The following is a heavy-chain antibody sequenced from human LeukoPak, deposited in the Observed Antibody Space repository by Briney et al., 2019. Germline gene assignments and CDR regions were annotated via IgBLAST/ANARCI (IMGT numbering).Heavy chain of an antibody. CDR3: ARAEATGRVDY. J-gene: IGHJ4*02. CDR2: INQDGSAE. V-gene: IGHV3-7*01. Sequence: GGSLRLSCAAPGFTFNNFWMSWVRQAPGKGLEWVANINQDGSAEYYVDPVKGRFTISRDNAKNSLYLQMNSLRAENTAVYYCARAEATGRVDYWGQGTLVTVSS. CDR1: GFTFNNFW. D-gene: IGHD6-13*01.